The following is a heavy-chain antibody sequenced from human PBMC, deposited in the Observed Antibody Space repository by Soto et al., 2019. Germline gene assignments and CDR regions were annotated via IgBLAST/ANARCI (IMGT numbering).Heavy chain of an antibody. V-gene: IGHV3-23*01. J-gene: IGHJ6*02. Sequence: TGGSLRLSCAASGFTFSSYAMSWVRQAPGKGLEWVSAIGGSGGSTYYADSVKGRFTISRDNPKNTLYLQMNSLRADDRAVYYCAILSNDYVWGSHEHFGYYYGMDVWGQGTTVTVSS. CDR1: GFTFSSYA. D-gene: IGHD3-16*01. CDR3: AILSNDYVWGSHEHFGYYYGMDV. CDR2: IGGSGGST.